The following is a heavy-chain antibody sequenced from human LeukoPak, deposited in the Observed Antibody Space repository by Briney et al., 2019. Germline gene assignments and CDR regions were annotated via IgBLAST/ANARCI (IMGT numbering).Heavy chain of an antibody. CDR1: GGSINNYY. D-gene: IGHD5-18*01. Sequence: SETLSLTCTVSGGSINNYYWSWIRQPAGKGLEWIGLIYSSGSTSYNPSLKSRVTISVDTSKNQFSLKLASVTAADTAIYYCAKGAGGFSYYNWFDPWGQGTLVTVSS. J-gene: IGHJ5*02. CDR2: IYSSGST. V-gene: IGHV4-4*07. CDR3: AKGAGGFSYYNWFDP.